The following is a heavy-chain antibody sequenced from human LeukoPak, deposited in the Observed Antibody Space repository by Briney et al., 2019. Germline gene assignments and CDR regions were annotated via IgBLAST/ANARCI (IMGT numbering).Heavy chain of an antibody. Sequence: PSETLSLTCTVSGGSISSYYWSWIRQPPGKGLEWIGYIYYSGSTYYNPSLKSRVTISVDTSKNQFSLKLSSVTAADTAVYYCARSSSGPYNWFDPWGQGTLVTVSS. J-gene: IGHJ5*02. CDR2: IYYSGST. V-gene: IGHV4-59*06. CDR1: GGSISSYY. CDR3: ARSSSGPYNWFDP. D-gene: IGHD6-25*01.